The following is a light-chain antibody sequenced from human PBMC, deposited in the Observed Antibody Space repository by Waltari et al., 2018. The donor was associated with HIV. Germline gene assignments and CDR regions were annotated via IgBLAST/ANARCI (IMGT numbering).Light chain of an antibody. Sequence: SYELTQPPSVSVSPGQTARIPCPGDVLPKQFTNWYQARPGQAPKVGIYKDTQRPSGIPGRFSGSSSGTTVTLTISAGQAEDEADYYCQSADSSTTHWVFGGGTKLTVL. J-gene: IGLJ3*02. V-gene: IGLV3-25*03. CDR3: QSADSSTTHWV. CDR2: KDT. CDR1: VLPKQF.